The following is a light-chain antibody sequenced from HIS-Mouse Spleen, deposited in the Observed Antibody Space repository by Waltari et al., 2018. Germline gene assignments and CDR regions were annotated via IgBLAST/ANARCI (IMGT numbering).Light chain of an antibody. J-gene: IGLJ2*01. CDR2: EVS. Sequence: QSALTQPASVSGSPGQSITISCTGTSSDVGGYNYVSRYQQHPGKAPKLMIYEVSNRPSGVSNRFSGSKSGNTASLTSSGLQAEDEADYYCSSYTSSSTYVVFGGGTKLTVL. CDR1: SSDVGGYNY. V-gene: IGLV2-14*01. CDR3: SSYTSSSTYVV.